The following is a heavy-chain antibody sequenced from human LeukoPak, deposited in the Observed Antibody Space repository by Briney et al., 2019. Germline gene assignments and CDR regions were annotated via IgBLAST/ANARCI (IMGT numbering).Heavy chain of an antibody. CDR1: GFTLRSFS. V-gene: IGHV3-21*01. Sequence: PGGALRPSRAASGFTLRSFSMNLGRPAPREGPGGVSSISSSSSYIYYADSVKGRFTISRDNAKNSLYLQMNSLRAEDTAVYYCARVGTPHPLDYWGQGTLVTVSS. J-gene: IGHJ4*02. D-gene: IGHD1-1*01. CDR2: ISSSSSYI. CDR3: ARVGTPHPLDY.